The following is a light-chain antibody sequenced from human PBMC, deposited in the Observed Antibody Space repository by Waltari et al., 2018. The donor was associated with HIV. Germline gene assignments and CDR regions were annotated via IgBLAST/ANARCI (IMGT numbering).Light chain of an antibody. CDR2: SNN. CDR1: SSNIGSNT. J-gene: IGLJ2*01. V-gene: IGLV1-44*01. Sequence: QSVLTQPPSASGTPGQRVTISCSGSSSNIGSNTVNWYQHLPGTAHKVLLYSNNPRPSEFPDRVSGSKSGTSVSLAISGLQSEDEADYYCATWDDSLNGVVFGGGTKLTV. CDR3: ATWDDSLNGVV.